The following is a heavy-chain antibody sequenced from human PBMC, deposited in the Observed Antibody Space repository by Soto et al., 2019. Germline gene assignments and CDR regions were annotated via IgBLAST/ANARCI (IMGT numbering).Heavy chain of an antibody. CDR2: IKSKTDGGTT. V-gene: IGHV3-15*01. CDR1: GFTFSNAW. CDR3: TTDRGRGYPGSSYFDY. J-gene: IGHJ4*02. D-gene: IGHD6-13*01. Sequence: PGGSLRLSCAASGFTFSNAWMSWVRQAPGKGLEWVGRIKSKTDGGTTDYAAPVKGRFTISRDDSKNTLYLQMNSLKTEVTAVYYCTTDRGRGYPGSSYFDYWGQGTLVTVSS.